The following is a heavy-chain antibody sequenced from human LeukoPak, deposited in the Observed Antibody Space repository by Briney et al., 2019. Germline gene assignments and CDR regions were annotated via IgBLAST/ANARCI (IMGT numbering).Heavy chain of an antibody. CDR1: GGSISSGDYY. D-gene: IGHD3-22*01. CDR2: IYYSGST. Sequence: SETLSLTCTVSGGSISSGDYYWSWIRQHPGKGLEWIGYIYYSGSTYYNPSLKSRVTISVDTSKNQFSLILSSVTAADTAVYYCARQLISPNYYDSSGYSVWGQGILVTVSS. CDR3: ARQLISPNYYDSSGYSV. J-gene: IGHJ4*02. V-gene: IGHV4-31*03.